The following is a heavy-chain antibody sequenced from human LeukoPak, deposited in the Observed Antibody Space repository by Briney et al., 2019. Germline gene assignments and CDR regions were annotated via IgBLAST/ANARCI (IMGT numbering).Heavy chain of an antibody. Sequence: GGSLRLSCAASGFTFSSYAMSWVRQAPGKGLEWVSAISGSGGSTYYADSVKGRFTISRDNSKNTLYLQMNSLRAEDTAVYYCAKDQGVRGAINWFDPWGQGTLVTVSS. J-gene: IGHJ5*02. V-gene: IGHV3-23*01. D-gene: IGHD3-10*01. CDR2: ISGSGGST. CDR3: AKDQGVRGAINWFDP. CDR1: GFTFSSYA.